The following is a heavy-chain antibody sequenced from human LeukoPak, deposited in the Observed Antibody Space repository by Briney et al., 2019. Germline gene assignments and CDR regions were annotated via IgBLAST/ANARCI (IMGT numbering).Heavy chain of an antibody. CDR2: IYHSGST. Sequence: SETLSLTCAVSGDSISSGNWWSWVRQPPGKGLDWIGEIYHSGSTNYNPSLESRVTTSVDKSKNQFSLKLISVTAADTAVYYCASRSGGDTYFHHWGQGTLVIVSS. V-gene: IGHV4-4*02. CDR3: ASRSGGDTYFHH. D-gene: IGHD3-10*01. J-gene: IGHJ1*01. CDR1: GDSISSGNW.